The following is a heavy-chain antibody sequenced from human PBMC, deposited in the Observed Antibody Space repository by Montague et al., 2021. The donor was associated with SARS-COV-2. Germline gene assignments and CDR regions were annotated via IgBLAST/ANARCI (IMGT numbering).Heavy chain of an antibody. CDR1: GGSISSYY. J-gene: IGHJ2*01. CDR2: IYYSGST. V-gene: IGHV4-59*01. CDR3: AGDRGRFWHFDL. Sequence: SETLSLTCTVSGGSISSYYWNWIRQSPGKGLEWIGYIYYSGSTKYNPSFKSRVAMLVDTSQRQMSLRLNSVTAADTAVYYCAGDRGRFWHFDLWGRGTLVTVSS. D-gene: IGHD5-12*01.